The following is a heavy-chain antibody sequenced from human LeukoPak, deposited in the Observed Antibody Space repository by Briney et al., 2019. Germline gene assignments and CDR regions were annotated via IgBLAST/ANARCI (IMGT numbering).Heavy chain of an antibody. V-gene: IGHV5-10-1*01. CDR2: IDPSDSYT. CDR1: GYSFTSYW. D-gene: IGHD6-13*01. J-gene: IGHJ3*02. Sequence: GESLKISCKGSGYSFTSYWIGWVRQMPGKGLEWMGRIDPSDSYTNYSPSFQGHVTISADKSISTAYLQWSSLKASDTAMYYCARHTSSKDAFDIWGQGTMVTVSS. CDR3: ARHTSSKDAFDI.